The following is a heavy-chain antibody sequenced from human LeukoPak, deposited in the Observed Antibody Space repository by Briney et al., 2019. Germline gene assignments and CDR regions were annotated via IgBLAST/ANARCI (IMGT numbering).Heavy chain of an antibody. Sequence: GGSLRLSCAASGFTLSSYWMNWVRQAPGKGLEWVSSISGGGAETYYADSVKGRFTISRDNSKDTLYLRMNSLTAEDTAVYYCAKGGDYDILTAYYNSWGQGTLVTVSS. J-gene: IGHJ4*02. V-gene: IGHV3-23*01. CDR2: ISGGGAET. D-gene: IGHD3-9*01. CDR3: AKGGDYDILTAYYNS. CDR1: GFTLSSYW.